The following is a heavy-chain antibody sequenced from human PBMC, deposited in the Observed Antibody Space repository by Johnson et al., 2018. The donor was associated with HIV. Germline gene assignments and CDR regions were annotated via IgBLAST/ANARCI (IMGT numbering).Heavy chain of an antibody. CDR3: ARGVRMFSSSWLESYACDI. D-gene: IGHD6-13*01. Sequence: EKLVESGGGVVQPGGSLTLSCAASGFTFSNSDMHWVRQPTGQGLEWVSGMGTAGDRHYADSVNGRFTVSSENAKNSLHLQMNNLRAGDTAVYYGARGVRMFSSSWLESYACDIWGQGTMVTVSS. V-gene: IGHV3-13*01. CDR2: MGTAGDR. CDR1: GFTFSNSD. J-gene: IGHJ3*02.